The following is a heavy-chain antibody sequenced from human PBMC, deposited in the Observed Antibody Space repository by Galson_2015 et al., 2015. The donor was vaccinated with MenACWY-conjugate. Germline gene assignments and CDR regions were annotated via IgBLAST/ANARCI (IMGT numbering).Heavy chain of an antibody. CDR2: IYPTEST. J-gene: IGHJ6*02. V-gene: IGHV4-4*02. D-gene: IGHD3-3*01. CDR1: GGSISSRNW. Sequence: EAMSVACAVSGGSISSRNWRLWVRRPAGQGMEWIGEIYPTESTNYNPSLKSRVTISLDKSKNQFSQDLDFETAADTAVYYCARGPDDFWSGGCLMDVWGQGTTVTVSS. CDR3: ARGPDDFWSGGCLMDV.